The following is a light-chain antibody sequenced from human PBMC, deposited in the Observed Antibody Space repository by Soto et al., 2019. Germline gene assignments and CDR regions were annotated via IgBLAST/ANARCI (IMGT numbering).Light chain of an antibody. J-gene: IGKJ2*01. CDR1: RGIDTY. CDR3: QQYYDWPRT. Sequence: EIVLTQSPATLSLSPGERATLSCRASRGIDTYLAWYQQKPGQAPRLLIYDTSTRAPGLPVRFSGSGSGTEFTLSISSLQSEDFATYYCQQYYDWPRTFGQGTKVDIK. V-gene: IGKV3-15*01. CDR2: DTS.